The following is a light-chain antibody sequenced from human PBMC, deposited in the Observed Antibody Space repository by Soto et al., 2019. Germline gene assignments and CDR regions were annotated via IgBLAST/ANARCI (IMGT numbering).Light chain of an antibody. CDR1: QSVSTSH. CDR3: QHYVRSPLMYT. V-gene: IGKV3-20*01. J-gene: IGKJ2*01. Sequence: DIVLTQSPGTLSLSPGERATLSCMASQSVSTSHFAWYQQKPGQAPRRLIYGAPSRATGIPDRVSGSRSGTDFNLTISSLEADDFAVYYGQHYVRSPLMYTLGQGPQRQMK. CDR2: GAP.